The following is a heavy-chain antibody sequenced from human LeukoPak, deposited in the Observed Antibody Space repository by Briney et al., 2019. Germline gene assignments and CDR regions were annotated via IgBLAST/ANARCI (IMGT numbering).Heavy chain of an antibody. Sequence: SVKVSCKASGGTFSSYAISWVRQAPGQGLEWMGGIIPIFGTANYAQKFQGRVTITADESTSTAYMELSSLRSEDTAVYYCAPELGYCSGGSCFNWFDPWGQGTLVTVSS. V-gene: IGHV1-69*01. CDR3: APELGYCSGGSCFNWFDP. D-gene: IGHD2-15*01. J-gene: IGHJ5*02. CDR2: IIPIFGTA. CDR1: GGTFSSYA.